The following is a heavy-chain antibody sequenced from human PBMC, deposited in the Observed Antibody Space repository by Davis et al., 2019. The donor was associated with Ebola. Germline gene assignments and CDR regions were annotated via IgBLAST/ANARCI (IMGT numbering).Heavy chain of an antibody. CDR2: ISGSGGST. Sequence: GESLKISCAASGFTFSSYAMSWVRQAPGKGLEWVSAISGSGGSTYYADSVKGRFTISRDNSKNTLYLQMNSLRAEDTAVYYCAKSVDIVATIDFNWFDPWGQGTLVTVSS. D-gene: IGHD5-12*01. CDR3: AKSVDIVATIDFNWFDP. V-gene: IGHV3-23*01. CDR1: GFTFSSYA. J-gene: IGHJ5*02.